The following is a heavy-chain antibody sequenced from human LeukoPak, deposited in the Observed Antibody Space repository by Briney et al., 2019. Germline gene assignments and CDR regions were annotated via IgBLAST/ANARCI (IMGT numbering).Heavy chain of an antibody. D-gene: IGHD2-21*02. CDR3: AKSHHVTAIDY. CDR2: ISGSGGST. CDR1: GFTFSHYG. J-gene: IGHJ4*02. V-gene: IGHV3-23*01. Sequence: PGGSLRLSCVASGFTFSHYGMTWVRQAPGKGLEWVSAISGSGGSTYYAGSVKGRFTISRDNSKNTLYLQMNSLRADDTAVYYCAKSHHVTAIDYWGQGTLVTVSS.